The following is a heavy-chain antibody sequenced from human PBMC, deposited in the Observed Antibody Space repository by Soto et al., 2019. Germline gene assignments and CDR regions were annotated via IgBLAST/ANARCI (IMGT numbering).Heavy chain of an antibody. J-gene: IGHJ4*02. Sequence: EVQLLESGGDLVQPGGSLRLSCAASGVTFSSYAMSWVRQAPGKGLEWVSGISGSGGRTDYGDSVKGRFTIARDNSENPVYLNMNSLRAEATAVDYCAKGPHIVWLPTILGFDYWGQGTLVTVS. CDR1: GVTFSSYA. CDR2: ISGSGGRT. V-gene: IGHV3-23*01. CDR3: AKGPHIVWLPTILGFDY. D-gene: IGHD2-21*01.